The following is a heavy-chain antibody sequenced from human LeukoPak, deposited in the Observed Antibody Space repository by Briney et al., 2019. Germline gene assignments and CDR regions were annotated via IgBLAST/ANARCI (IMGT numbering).Heavy chain of an antibody. D-gene: IGHD3-10*01. CDR1: GYTFTSYY. V-gene: IGHV1-2*02. Sequence: GASVKVSCKASGYTFTSYYMHWVRQAPGQGLEWMGWINPNSGGTNYAQKFQGRVTMTRDTSISTAYMELSRLRSDDTAVYYCARDSSVTMVRGRRSKPTETFDYWGQGTLVTVSS. CDR2: INPNSGGT. CDR3: ARDSSVTMVRGRRSKPTETFDY. J-gene: IGHJ4*02.